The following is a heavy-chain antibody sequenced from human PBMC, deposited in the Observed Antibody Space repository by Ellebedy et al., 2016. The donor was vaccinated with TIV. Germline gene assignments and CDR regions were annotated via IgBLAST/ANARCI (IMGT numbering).Heavy chain of an antibody. CDR2: IYSGGST. D-gene: IGHD5-24*01. CDR3: AREGYRDGYNFLRFFEY. Sequence: GESLKISCAASGFTVSSNYMSWVRQAPGKGLEWVSVIYSGGSTYYEDSVKGRFTISRDNYKNTLYLQMNSLRAEDTAVYYCAREGYRDGYNFLRFFEYWGKGTLVTVSS. V-gene: IGHV3-66*01. CDR1: GFTVSSNY. J-gene: IGHJ4*02.